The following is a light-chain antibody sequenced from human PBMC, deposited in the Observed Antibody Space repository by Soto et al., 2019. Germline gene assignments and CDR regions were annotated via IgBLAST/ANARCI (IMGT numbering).Light chain of an antibody. CDR2: GAS. CDR1: QSVSSTY. CDR3: QQYGSSPVT. Sequence: EIVLTQSPGTLSLSPGERATLSCRASQSVSSTYLAWYQQKPGQPPRLLIYGASSRATGIPDRFSGSGSGTDFTLTITRLESEDFAVYYCQQYGSSPVTVGQGTRLDIK. J-gene: IGKJ5*01. V-gene: IGKV3-20*01.